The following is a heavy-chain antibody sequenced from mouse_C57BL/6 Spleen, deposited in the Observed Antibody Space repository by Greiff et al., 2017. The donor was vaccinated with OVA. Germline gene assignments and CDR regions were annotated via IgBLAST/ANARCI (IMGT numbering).Heavy chain of an antibody. CDR2: ISSGSSTI. J-gene: IGHJ4*01. D-gene: IGHD2-2*01. CDR1: GFTFSDYG. Sequence: DVQLVESGGGLVKPGGSLKLSCAASGFTFSDYGMHWVRQAPEKGLEWVAYISSGSSTIYYADTVKGRFTISRDNAKNTLFLQMTSLRSEDTAMYYCARPGYPHDYAMDYWGQGTSVTVSS. V-gene: IGHV5-17*01. CDR3: ARPGYPHDYAMDY.